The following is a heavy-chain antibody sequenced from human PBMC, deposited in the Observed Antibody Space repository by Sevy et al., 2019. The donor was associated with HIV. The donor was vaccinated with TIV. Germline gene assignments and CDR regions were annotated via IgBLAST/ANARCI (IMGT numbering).Heavy chain of an antibody. V-gene: IGHV3-23*01. J-gene: IGHJ4*02. CDR2: ISGSGGST. CDR1: GFTFSDYW. CDR3: AKVDYYDSSGYYDY. D-gene: IGHD3-22*01. Sequence: GGSLRLSCAASGFTFSDYWMTWVRQSPGKGLEWVSAISGSGGSTYYADSVKGRFTISRDNSNNTLYLQMNSLRAEDTAVYYCAKVDYYDSSGYYDYWGQGTLVTVSS.